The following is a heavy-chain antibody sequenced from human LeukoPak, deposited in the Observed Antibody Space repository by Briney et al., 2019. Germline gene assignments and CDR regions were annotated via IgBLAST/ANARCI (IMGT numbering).Heavy chain of an antibody. Sequence: PGGSLRLSCAASGFTFSNYWMSWVRQAPGKGLEWVANIKQDGSEKYYVDSVKGRFTISRDNAKNSLYLQMNSLRAEDTAVYYCARRQWLVAGGFDYWGQGTLVTVSS. J-gene: IGHJ4*02. CDR3: ARRQWLVAGGFDY. V-gene: IGHV3-7*01. CDR1: GFTFSNYW. D-gene: IGHD6-19*01. CDR2: IKQDGSEK.